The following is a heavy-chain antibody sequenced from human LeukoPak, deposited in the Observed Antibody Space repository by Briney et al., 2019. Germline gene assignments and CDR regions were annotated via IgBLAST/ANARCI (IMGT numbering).Heavy chain of an antibody. D-gene: IGHD3-22*01. J-gene: IGHJ1*01. V-gene: IGHV3-53*01. CDR3: ARGDSSAYSYSTRAEYFHQ. CDR1: GFTVSSNC. CDR2: IYSGGNT. Sequence: GGSLRLSCAASGFTVSSNCMTWVRQAPGKGLEWVSVIYSGGNTYYADSVKGRFTISRDSSKNTLYLQMNSLRAEDTAVYYCARGDSSAYSYSTRAEYFHQWGQGTLVTVSS.